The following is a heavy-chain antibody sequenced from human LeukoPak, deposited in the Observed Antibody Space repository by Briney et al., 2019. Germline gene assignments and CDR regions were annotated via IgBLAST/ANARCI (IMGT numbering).Heavy chain of an antibody. D-gene: IGHD3-10*01. CDR1: GFTLSSFW. CDR3: ARGLGRELDGAFDI. Sequence: GGSLRLSCAASGFTLSSFWMSWVRQAPGKGLEWVSVISRRDDYTYYADSVKGRFTISRDNSRNTLYLQMNSLRAEDTAVYYCARGLGRELDGAFDIWGQGTMVTVSS. V-gene: IGHV3-23*01. CDR2: ISRRDDYT. J-gene: IGHJ3*02.